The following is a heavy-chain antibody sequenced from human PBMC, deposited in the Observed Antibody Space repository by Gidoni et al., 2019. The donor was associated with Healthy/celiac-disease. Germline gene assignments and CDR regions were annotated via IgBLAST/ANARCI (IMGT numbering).Heavy chain of an antibody. Sequence: QVQLQQWGAGLLKPSETLSLTCAVYGGSFSGYYWSWIRQPPGKGLEWIGEINHSGTTNYNPSLKSRVTISVDTSKNQFSLKLSSVTAADTAVYYCARMDYGDYVGAFLAVGGVGYGMDVWGLGTTVTVSS. CDR1: GGSFSGYY. J-gene: IGHJ6*02. CDR2: INHSGTT. D-gene: IGHD4-17*01. CDR3: ARMDYGDYVGAFLAVGGVGYGMDV. V-gene: IGHV4-34*01.